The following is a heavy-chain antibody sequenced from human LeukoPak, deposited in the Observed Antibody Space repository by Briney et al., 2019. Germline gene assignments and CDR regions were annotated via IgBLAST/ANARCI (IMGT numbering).Heavy chain of an antibody. CDR1: GFTLSGSA. CDR2: IRSKANSYAT. V-gene: IGHV3-73*01. CDR3: TSWADSGNYYRGDDY. D-gene: IGHD3-10*01. Sequence: GGSLRLSCAASGFTLSGSAIHWVRQASGKGLEWVGRIRSKANSYATAYAASVKGRFTISRDDSKNTAYLQMNSLKTEDTAVYHCTSWADSGNYYRGDDYWGQGTLVTVSS. J-gene: IGHJ4*02.